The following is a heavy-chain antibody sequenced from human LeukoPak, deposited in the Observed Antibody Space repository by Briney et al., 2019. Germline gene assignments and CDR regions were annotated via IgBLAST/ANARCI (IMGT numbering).Heavy chain of an antibody. CDR1: GFTFSSYW. CDR2: IKQDGSEK. J-gene: IGHJ4*02. Sequence: GGSLRLSCAASGFTFSSYWMSWDRMAQGKGMDREGNIKQDGSEKYYVDSVKGRFTMSRDNAKNSLFLQMNSLRAEDTAVYYCARVNAPYCGGDCYSGFHFDYWGQGTLVTVSS. V-gene: IGHV3-7*03. CDR3: ARVNAPYCGGDCYSGFHFDY. D-gene: IGHD2-21*02.